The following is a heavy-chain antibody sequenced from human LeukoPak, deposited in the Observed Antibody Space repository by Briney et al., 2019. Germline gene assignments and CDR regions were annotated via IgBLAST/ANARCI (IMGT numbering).Heavy chain of an antibody. CDR1: GGSISSSSYY. D-gene: IGHD2-21*02. Sequence: SETLSLTCTVSGGSISSSSYYWGWIRQPPGKGLECIGSIYYSGSTYYNPSLKSRVTISVDTSKNQFSLKLSSVTAADTAVYYCARAPREVTANFDYWGQGTLVTVSS. V-gene: IGHV4-39*07. J-gene: IGHJ4*02. CDR2: IYYSGST. CDR3: ARAPREVTANFDY.